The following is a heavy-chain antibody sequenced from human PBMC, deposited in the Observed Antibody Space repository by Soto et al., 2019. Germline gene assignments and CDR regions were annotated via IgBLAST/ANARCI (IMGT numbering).Heavy chain of an antibody. J-gene: IGHJ4*02. CDR2: IYYSGST. CDR1: GGSISSYY. V-gene: IGHV4-59*01. D-gene: IGHD3-10*01. CDR3: ARELTSYYYGSGSYPTYFDY. Sequence: QVQLQESGPGLVKPSETLSLTCTVSGGSISSYYWSWIRQPPGKGLEWIGYIYYSGSTNYNPSLKSRVTISVDTSKNQFSLKLSSVTAADTAVYYCARELTSYYYGSGSYPTYFDYWGQGTLVTVSS.